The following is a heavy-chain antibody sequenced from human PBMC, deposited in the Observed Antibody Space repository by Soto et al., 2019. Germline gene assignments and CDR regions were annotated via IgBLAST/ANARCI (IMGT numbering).Heavy chain of an antibody. CDR3: ARGWLSTIGDFDY. Sequence: ASVKVSCKPSGYTFIGYYTHWVRQAPGQGLEWMGWINPNSGATNYAQKLQGRVTMTRDRSINTAYMELRRLRSDDTAVYYCARGWLSTIGDFDYWGQGTQVTVSS. D-gene: IGHD5-12*01. J-gene: IGHJ4*02. CDR1: GYTFIGYY. CDR2: INPNSGAT. V-gene: IGHV1-2*02.